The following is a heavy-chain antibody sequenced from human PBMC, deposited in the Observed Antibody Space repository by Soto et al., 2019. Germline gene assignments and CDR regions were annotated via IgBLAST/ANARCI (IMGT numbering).Heavy chain of an antibody. CDR2: MNPNSGNT. Sequence: QVQLVQSGAEVKKPGASVKVSCKASGYTFTSYDINWVRQASGQGLEWMGWMNPNSGNTGYAQKFQGRLTMTRDTSQTTAYMELSSLNSEDTAVYYCARGLTLDVNSRWYFDLWGRGTLITVSS. CDR3: ARGLTLDVNSRWYFDL. V-gene: IGHV1-8*01. CDR1: GYTFTSYD. J-gene: IGHJ2*01. D-gene: IGHD1-20*01.